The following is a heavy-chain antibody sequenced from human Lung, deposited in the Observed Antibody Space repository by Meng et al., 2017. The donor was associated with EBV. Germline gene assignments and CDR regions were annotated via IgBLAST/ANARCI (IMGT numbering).Heavy chain of an antibody. CDR2: ISAYNGNT. V-gene: IGHV1-18*01. CDR1: GYTFTNYG. D-gene: IGHD2-2*01. CDR3: AREIVVVPAALNWFDP. J-gene: IGHJ5*02. Sequence: QAQLVQSGSGVKKPGASLKVSCKASGYTFTNYGITWVRQAPGQGLEWMGWISAYNGNTNYAQTLQGRVTMTTDTSTSTAYMELRSLRSDDTAVYYCAREIVVVPAALNWFDPWGQGTLVTVSS.